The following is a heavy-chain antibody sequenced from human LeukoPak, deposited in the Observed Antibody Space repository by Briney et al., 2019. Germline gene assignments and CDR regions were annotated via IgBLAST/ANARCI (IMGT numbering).Heavy chain of an antibody. CDR3: ARGSMVYAILD. V-gene: IGHV4-59*01. Sequence: SETLSLTYTVSGGSISSYYWNWIRQPPGKGLEWIGYIYYSGSTNYNPSLKSRVTISVDTSKKQFSLKLSSVTAADTAVYYCARGSMVYAILDWGQGTLVTVPS. D-gene: IGHD2-8*01. J-gene: IGHJ4*02. CDR1: GGSISSYY. CDR2: IYYSGST.